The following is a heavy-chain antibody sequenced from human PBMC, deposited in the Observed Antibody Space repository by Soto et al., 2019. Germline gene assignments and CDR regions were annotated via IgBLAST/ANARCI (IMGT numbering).Heavy chain of an antibody. V-gene: IGHV4-61*08. CDR1: GGSISSGGYY. J-gene: IGHJ5*02. D-gene: IGHD2-2*01. Sequence: PSETLSLTCTVSGGSISSGGYYWSWIRQHPGKGLEWIGYIYYSGSTYYNPSLKSRVTISVDTSKNQFSLKLSSVTAADTAVYYCARDLGYCSSTSCYPRRWFDPWGQGTLVTVSS. CDR3: ARDLGYCSSTSCYPRRWFDP. CDR2: IYYSGST.